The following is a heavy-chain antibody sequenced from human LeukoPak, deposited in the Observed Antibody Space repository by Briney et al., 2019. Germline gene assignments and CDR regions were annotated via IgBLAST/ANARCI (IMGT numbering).Heavy chain of an antibody. Sequence: PGGSLRLSCTASGFTFGDYAMSWVRQAPGKGLEWVGFIRSKAYGGTTEYAASVKGRFTISRDDSKSIAYLQMNSLKTEDTAVYYCTRGTRKGIVVVITTFDYWGQGTLVTVSS. CDR1: GFTFGDYA. J-gene: IGHJ4*02. V-gene: IGHV3-49*04. CDR2: IRSKAYGGTT. CDR3: TRGTRKGIVVVITTFDY. D-gene: IGHD3-22*01.